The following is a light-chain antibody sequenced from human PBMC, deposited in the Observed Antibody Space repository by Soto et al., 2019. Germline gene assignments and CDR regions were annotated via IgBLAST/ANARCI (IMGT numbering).Light chain of an antibody. CDR1: QTVSNNF. CDR2: GAS. Sequence: IVLTQSPGTLSLSPGERATLSCRASQTVSNNFLAWYQEKPGRGPRLLIYGASTRATGIPDRFSGSGSVTDFTLTISRLDPEDFAVYYCRQYGRSLEFAVGGGTKVEIK. J-gene: IGKJ4*01. CDR3: RQYGRSLEFA. V-gene: IGKV3-20*01.